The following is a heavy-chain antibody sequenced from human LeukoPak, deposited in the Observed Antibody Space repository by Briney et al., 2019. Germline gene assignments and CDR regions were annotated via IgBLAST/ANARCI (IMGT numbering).Heavy chain of an antibody. CDR1: GGSFSGYY. CDR2: IYYSGST. Sequence: SETLSLTCAVYGGSFSGYYWSWIRQPPGKGLEWIGSIYYSGSTYYNPSLKSRVTISVDTSKNQFSLKLSSVTAADTAVYYCARRGYDSSGYYYAYWGQGTLVTVSS. D-gene: IGHD3-22*01. J-gene: IGHJ4*02. V-gene: IGHV4-34*01. CDR3: ARRGYDSSGYYYAY.